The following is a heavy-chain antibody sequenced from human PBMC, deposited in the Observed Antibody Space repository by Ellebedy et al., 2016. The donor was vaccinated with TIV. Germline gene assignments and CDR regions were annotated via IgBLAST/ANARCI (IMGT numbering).Heavy chain of an antibody. CDR1: GFTFGSYA. J-gene: IGHJ2*01. CDR2: VSGSGAGT. V-gene: IGHV3-23*01. Sequence: GESLKISCAASGFTFGSYAMSWVRPTAGKGLEWISGVSGSGAGTFYADSVKGRFTISRDNSRNTLSLQMDSLRVEDTAVSYCARKVPAPTTVPPNWYFDLWGRGTLVTVSS. CDR3: ARKVPAPTTVPPNWYFDL. D-gene: IGHD4-17*01.